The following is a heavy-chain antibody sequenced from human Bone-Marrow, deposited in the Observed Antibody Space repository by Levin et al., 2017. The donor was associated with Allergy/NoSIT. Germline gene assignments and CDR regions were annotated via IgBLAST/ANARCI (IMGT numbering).Heavy chain of an antibody. CDR2: ISGSGGST. CDR1: GFTFNTFA. CDR3: AKDRVPLSHDS. V-gene: IGHV3-23*01. J-gene: IGHJ4*02. Sequence: GESLKISCAASGFTFNTFAMTWVRQAPGKGLEWVSGISGSGGSTYYASSVQGRFTISRDNSKNMVFLQMNSLNSEDTALYYCAKDRVPLSHDSWGQGTLVTVSS.